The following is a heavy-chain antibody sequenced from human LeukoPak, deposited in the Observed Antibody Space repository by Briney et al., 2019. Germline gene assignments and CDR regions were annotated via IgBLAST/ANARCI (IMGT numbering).Heavy chain of an antibody. CDR3: AKRKYNWNYCY. CDR1: GFTFSSYA. Sequence: GGSLRLSCVVSGFTFSSYAMSWVRQAPGKGLEWVSGISGSGDSTNYADSVKGRFTISRDNSKNTLYLQMNSLRAEDTAVYYCAKRKYNWNYCYWGQGTLVTVSS. J-gene: IGHJ4*02. V-gene: IGHV3-23*01. D-gene: IGHD1-7*01. CDR2: ISGSGDST.